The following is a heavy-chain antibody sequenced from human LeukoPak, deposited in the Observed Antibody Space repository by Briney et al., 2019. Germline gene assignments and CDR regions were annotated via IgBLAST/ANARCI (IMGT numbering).Heavy chain of an antibody. J-gene: IGHJ4*02. CDR3: ARDLRYCSGGSCSN. D-gene: IGHD2-15*01. CDR1: RGSINNQY. CDR2: MYTNGES. V-gene: IGHV4-4*07. Sequence: SETLSLTCTVSRGSINNQYWSWIRQPAGKGLEWIGRMYTNGESDYNPSLKSRVTISVDTSKNQFSLKLSSVTAADTAVYYCARDLRYCSGGSCSNWGQGTLVTVSS.